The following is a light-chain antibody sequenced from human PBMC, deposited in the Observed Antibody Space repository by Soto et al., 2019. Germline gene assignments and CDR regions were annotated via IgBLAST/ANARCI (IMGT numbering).Light chain of an antibody. CDR3: QQYNSWLWT. CDR1: QSVSNNY. Sequence: EIVLTQSPGTLSLSPGERATLSCRASQSVSNNYLAWYQQKPGQAPRLLIYGASNRATGIPDRFSGSGSGTDFTLIISSLQSEDSAVYYCQQYNSWLWTFGQGTKVEIK. J-gene: IGKJ1*01. V-gene: IGKV3-20*01. CDR2: GAS.